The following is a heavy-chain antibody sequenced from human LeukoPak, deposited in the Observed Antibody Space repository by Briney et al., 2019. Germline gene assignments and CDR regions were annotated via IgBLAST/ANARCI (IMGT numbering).Heavy chain of an antibody. D-gene: IGHD2-2*01. Sequence: GRSLRLSCAASGFAFSSYGVHWVRQAPGKGLGWVAVISYDGSTEYYIDSVKGRFTISRDNSKNTLYLQMNSLRAEDTAVYYCAKETYSTSWQLDSWGQGTLVTVSS. CDR3: AKETYSTSWQLDS. V-gene: IGHV3-30*18. CDR1: GFAFSSYG. J-gene: IGHJ4*02. CDR2: ISYDGSTE.